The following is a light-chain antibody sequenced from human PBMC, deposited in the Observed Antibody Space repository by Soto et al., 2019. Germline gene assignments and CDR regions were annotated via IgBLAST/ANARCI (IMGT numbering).Light chain of an antibody. CDR2: DTS. CDR1: QSVSSY. J-gene: IGKJ3*01. Sequence: EIVLTQSPDTLSLSPGERATLSCRASQSVSSYLAWFQQKPGQAPRLLIYDTSKSATGIPARFSGGGSGTDFTLSISSLEPEDFAVYYCQQRINWPFTFGPGTKVDIK. V-gene: IGKV3-11*01. CDR3: QQRINWPFT.